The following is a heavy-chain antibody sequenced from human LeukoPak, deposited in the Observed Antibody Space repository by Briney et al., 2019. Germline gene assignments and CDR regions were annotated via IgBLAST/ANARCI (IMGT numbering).Heavy chain of an antibody. CDR1: GFTFSNAW. CDR3: TTDRPIVLMVYAMFYAMDV. J-gene: IGHJ6*02. D-gene: IGHD2-8*01. CDR2: IKSKTDGGTT. Sequence: PGGSLRLSCAASGFTFSNAWMSWVRQAPGNGLEWVGRIKSKTDGGTTDYAAPVKGRFTISRDDSKNTLYLQMNSLKTEDTAVYYCTTDRPIVLMVYAMFYAMDVWGQGTTVTVSS. V-gene: IGHV3-15*01.